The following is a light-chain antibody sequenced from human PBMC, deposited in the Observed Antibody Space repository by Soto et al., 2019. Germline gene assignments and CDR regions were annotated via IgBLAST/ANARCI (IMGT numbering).Light chain of an antibody. CDR2: GAS. CDR1: QSISTY. Sequence: DIQMTQSPSSLSASIGDRVTITCRPSQSISTYLHWYQQKPGEAPKRLISGASSLQSGIPSRFSGNGSGTEFTLSITSLQREDFAIYFCQQSYSTLYTFGQGTKLEIK. CDR3: QQSYSTLYT. V-gene: IGKV1-39*01. J-gene: IGKJ2*01.